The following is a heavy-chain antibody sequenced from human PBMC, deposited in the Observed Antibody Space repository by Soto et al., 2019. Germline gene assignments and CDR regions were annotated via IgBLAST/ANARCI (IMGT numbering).Heavy chain of an antibody. Sequence: GGSLRLSCSASGFTFSTYAMHWVRQAPGKGLEWVAVISYDGSNKYYADSVKGRFTISRDNSKNTLFLQMNGLRAEDTAVYYCASAQQRYVSYYFYGMDVWGQGTTVTVSS. CDR1: GFTFSTYA. V-gene: IGHV3-30-3*01. CDR3: ASAQQRYVSYYFYGMDV. D-gene: IGHD3-16*01. J-gene: IGHJ6*02. CDR2: ISYDGSNK.